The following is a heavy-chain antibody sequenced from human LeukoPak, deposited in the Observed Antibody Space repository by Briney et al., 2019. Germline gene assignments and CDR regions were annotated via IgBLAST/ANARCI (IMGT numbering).Heavy chain of an antibody. Sequence: IPSETLSLTCTVSGGSISSSSYYWGWIRQPPGKGLEWIGSIYYSGSTYYNPSLKSRVTISVDTSKNQFSLKLSSVTAADTALYYCARTERGYDSSGSKPNWGQGTLVTVSS. CDR2: IYYSGST. V-gene: IGHV4-39*01. CDR3: ARTERGYDSSGSKPN. J-gene: IGHJ4*02. CDR1: GGSISSSSYY. D-gene: IGHD3-22*01.